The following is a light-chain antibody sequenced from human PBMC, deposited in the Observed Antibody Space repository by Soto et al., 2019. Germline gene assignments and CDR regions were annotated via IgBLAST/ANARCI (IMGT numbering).Light chain of an antibody. CDR2: AAA. Sequence: DIQMTQSPSSLSASVGDRVTITCRASQSISRYLNWYQQKPGKAPKLLINAAASLQSGVPTRFSGSGSGTDFTLSISSLHPEDFATYYCQQSYSAPATFGEGTKLEIK. V-gene: IGKV1-39*01. J-gene: IGKJ2*01. CDR1: QSISRY. CDR3: QQSYSAPAT.